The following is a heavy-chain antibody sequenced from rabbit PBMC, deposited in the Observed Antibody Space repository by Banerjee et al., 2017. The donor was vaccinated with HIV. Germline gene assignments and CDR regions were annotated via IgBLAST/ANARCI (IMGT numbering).Heavy chain of an antibody. J-gene: IGHJ5*01. CDR2: IYSSSGST. V-gene: IGHV1S43*01. D-gene: IGHD2-1*01. CDR3: ARDDYGVMWLDL. CDR1: GFSLSGSYW. Sequence: QEQLEESGGDLVKPEGSLTLTCTASGFSLSGSYWICWVRQAPGKGLELIACIYSSSGSTWYASWVNGRFTISRSTSLNTVDLKMTSLTAADTATYFCARDDYGVMWLDLWGPGTLVTVS.